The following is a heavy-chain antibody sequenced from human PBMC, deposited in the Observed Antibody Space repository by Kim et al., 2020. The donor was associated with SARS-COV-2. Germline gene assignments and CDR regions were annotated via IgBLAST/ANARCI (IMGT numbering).Heavy chain of an antibody. Sequence: GRFTISRDDSNNTLYLQMNSLKTEDTAVYYCTTLPPSGSYYSYYYYGMDVWGQGTTVTVSS. CDR3: TTLPPSGSYYSYYYYGMDV. V-gene: IGHV3-15*01. D-gene: IGHD1-26*01. J-gene: IGHJ6*02.